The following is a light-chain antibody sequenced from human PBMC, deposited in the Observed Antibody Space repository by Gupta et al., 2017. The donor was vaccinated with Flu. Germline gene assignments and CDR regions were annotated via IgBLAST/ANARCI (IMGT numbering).Light chain of an antibody. CDR3: QQYYSTPRT. Sequence: DIVMTQSPDSLAVSLGERATINCKSSQSVLYSSNNKNYLAWYQQKPRQPPKLLIYWASTRESGVPDRFSGSESGTDFTLTISSLQAEDVAVYYCQQYYSTPRTFGQGTKVEIK. CDR1: QSVLYSSNNKNY. V-gene: IGKV4-1*01. CDR2: WAS. J-gene: IGKJ1*01.